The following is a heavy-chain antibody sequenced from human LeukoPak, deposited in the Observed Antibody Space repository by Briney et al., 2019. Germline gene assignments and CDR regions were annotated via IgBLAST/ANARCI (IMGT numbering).Heavy chain of an antibody. J-gene: IGHJ4*02. Sequence: PGGSLRLSCAASGFTFISYAMSWVRPAPGKGLEWVSAISGSGGSTYYADSVKGRFTISRDNSKNTLYLQTNSQRAEDTAVYYCANVRPLNDYWGQGTLVTVPS. D-gene: IGHD2-8*01. V-gene: IGHV3-23*01. CDR3: ANVRPLNDY. CDR1: GFTFISYA. CDR2: ISGSGGST.